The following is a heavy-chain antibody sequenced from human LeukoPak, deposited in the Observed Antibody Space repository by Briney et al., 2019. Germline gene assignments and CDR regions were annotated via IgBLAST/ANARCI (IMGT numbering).Heavy chain of an antibody. V-gene: IGHV4-39*01. J-gene: IGHJ4*02. Sequence: PSETLSLTCTVSGGSISSSSYYWGWIRQPPGKGLEWIGSIYYSGSTYYNPSLKSRVTISVDTSKNQFSLKLSSVTAADTAVYYCARLQQQLVAYYFDYWGQGTLVTVSS. CDR3: ARLQQQLVAYYFDY. CDR1: GGSISSSSYY. D-gene: IGHD6-13*01. CDR2: IYYSGST.